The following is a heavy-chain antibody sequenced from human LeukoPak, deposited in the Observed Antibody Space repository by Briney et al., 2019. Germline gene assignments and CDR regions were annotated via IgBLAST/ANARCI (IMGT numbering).Heavy chain of an antibody. Sequence: PSETLSLTCTVSGGSISSSSYYWGWIRQPPGQGLEWIGSIYYSGSTYYNPSLKSRVTISVDTSKNQFSLKLSSVTAADTAVYYCARDDWNYDNWFDPWGQGTLVTVSS. J-gene: IGHJ5*02. CDR1: GGSISSSSYY. CDR3: ARDDWNYDNWFDP. CDR2: IYYSGST. V-gene: IGHV4-39*07. D-gene: IGHD1-7*01.